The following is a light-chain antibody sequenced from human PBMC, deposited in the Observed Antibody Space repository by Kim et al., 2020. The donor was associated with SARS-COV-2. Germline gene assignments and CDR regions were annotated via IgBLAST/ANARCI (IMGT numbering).Light chain of an antibody. V-gene: IGKV1-12*01. CDR3: QQANSFPPWT. J-gene: IGKJ1*01. CDR2: AAS. Sequence: SIGDRVTITCRASQDISTSLAWYQQKPGKAPKLLIYAASSLQSGVPSRFSGSGSGTDFTLTIARLQPADSATYYCQQANSFPPWTFGQGTKLEI. CDR1: QDISTS.